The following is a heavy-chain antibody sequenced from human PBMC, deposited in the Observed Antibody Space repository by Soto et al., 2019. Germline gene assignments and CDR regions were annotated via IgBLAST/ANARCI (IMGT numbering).Heavy chain of an antibody. CDR1: GFSLTTRGVG. Sequence: QITLKESGPTLVKPTQTLTLTCTFSGFSLTTRGVGVGWIRQPPGKALEWLALIYWDDDEGSSPSLNSSLTISKDTSKNQLVLTLTNMDAVYTATYYCAHRPRGYSYHFHYWGQGTLVTVSS. J-gene: IGHJ4*02. CDR2: IYWDDDE. D-gene: IGHD5-18*01. CDR3: AHRPRGYSYHFHY. V-gene: IGHV2-5*02.